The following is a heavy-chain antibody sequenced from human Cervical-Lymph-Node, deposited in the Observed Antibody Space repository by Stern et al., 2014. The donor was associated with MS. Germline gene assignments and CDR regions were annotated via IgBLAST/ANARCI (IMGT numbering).Heavy chain of an antibody. CDR2: ISYDETTR. CDR3: AREGEVPY. Sequence: QVQLVESGGGVFQPGKSLRLSCAASGFTFRDYSLHWVRQAPGKGLEWVAVISYDETTRSYADSVKGRFIITRDNSKNTLFLQMNSLRPEDTAVYYCAREGEVPYWGQGTLVTVSS. J-gene: IGHJ4*02. V-gene: IGHV3-30*04. CDR1: GFTFRDYS.